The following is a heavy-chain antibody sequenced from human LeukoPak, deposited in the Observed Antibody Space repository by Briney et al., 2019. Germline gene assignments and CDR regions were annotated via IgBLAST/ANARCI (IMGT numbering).Heavy chain of an antibody. CDR2: IYTDGSSI. D-gene: IGHD1-1*01. V-gene: IGHV3-74*01. CDR1: GFTFSTYW. J-gene: IGHJ3*02. Sequence: QPGGSLRLSCAASGFTFSTYWMHWVRQVPGKGLVWVSRIYTDGSSINYADSVKGRFTISRDNAKNTLYLQMNSLRAEDTAVYYCARGDWKDAFDIWGQGTGVTVSS. CDR3: ARGDWKDAFDI.